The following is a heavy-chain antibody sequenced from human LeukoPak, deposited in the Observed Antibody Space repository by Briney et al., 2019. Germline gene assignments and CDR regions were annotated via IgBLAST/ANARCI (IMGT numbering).Heavy chain of an antibody. CDR3: ARDREQLVHSYYYYGMDV. V-gene: IGHV1-69*04. D-gene: IGHD6-6*01. Sequence: ASVKVSCKASGGTFSSYAISWVRQAPGQGLEWMGWIIPIIGIANYAQKFQGRVTITADKSTSTAYMELSSLRSEDTAVYYCARDREQLVHSYYYYGMDVWGQGTTVTVSS. CDR1: GGTFSSYA. CDR2: IIPIIGIA. J-gene: IGHJ6*02.